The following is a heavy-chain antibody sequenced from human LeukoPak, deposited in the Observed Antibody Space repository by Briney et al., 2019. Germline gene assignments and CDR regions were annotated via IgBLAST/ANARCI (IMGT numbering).Heavy chain of an antibody. CDR3: GRYHYYDSSGLDAFDI. Sequence: GASVKVSCKASGYTFTSYDINWVRQATGQGLEWMGWMNPNSGNTGYAQKFQGKVTMTRNTSISTAYMELSSLRSEDTAVYYCGRYHYYDSSGLDAFDIWGQGTMVTVSS. D-gene: IGHD3-22*01. J-gene: IGHJ3*02. V-gene: IGHV1-8*01. CDR1: GYTFTSYD. CDR2: MNPNSGNT.